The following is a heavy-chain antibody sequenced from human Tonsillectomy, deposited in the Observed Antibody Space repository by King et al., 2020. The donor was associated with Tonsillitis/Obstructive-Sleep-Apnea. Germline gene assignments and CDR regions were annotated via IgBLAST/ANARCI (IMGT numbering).Heavy chain of an antibody. CDR3: ARRYLLTGVAFETVVQYYYYYMDV. J-gene: IGHJ6*03. D-gene: IGHD3-3*01. Sequence: VQLVESGGGLVKPGGSLRLSCAASGFTFSDYYMSWIRQAPGKGLEWVSYISSSSSYTNYADSVKGRFTISRDNAKNSLYLKMNSLRAEYTAVYYCARRYLLTGVAFETVVQYYYYYMDVWGKGTTVTVSS. CDR2: ISSSSSYT. V-gene: IGHV3-11*05. CDR1: GFTFSDYY.